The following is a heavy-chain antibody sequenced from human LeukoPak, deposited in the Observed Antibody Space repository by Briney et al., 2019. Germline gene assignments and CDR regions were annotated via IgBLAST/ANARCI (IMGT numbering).Heavy chain of an antibody. CDR3: AKDRYGYDVSAYND. J-gene: IGHJ4*02. CDR2: IRVTGGST. V-gene: IGHV3-23*01. Sequence: GGCLRLSCAASVLTFTSYAMSGVGQAPGRGVEWVLAIRVTGGSTFYAHSVNGRFTISRDNSKNTLYLQMNSLRAEDTAVYYCAKDRYGYDVSAYNDWGQGTLITVSS. D-gene: IGHD3-22*01. CDR1: VLTFTSYA.